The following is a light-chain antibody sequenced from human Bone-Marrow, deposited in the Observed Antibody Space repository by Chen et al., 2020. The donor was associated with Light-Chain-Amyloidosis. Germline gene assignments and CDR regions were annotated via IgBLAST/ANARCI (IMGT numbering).Light chain of an antibody. CDR1: NIGSTS. V-gene: IGLV3-21*02. CDR2: DDS. CDR3: QVWDRSSDRPV. Sequence: SYVLTQPSSVSVAPGQTATIACGGNNIGSTSVHWYQQTPGQAPLLVVYDDSDRHSGIPERLSGSNSGNTATLSLSRVEDGDEADYYCQVWDRSSDRPVFGGGTKLTVL. J-gene: IGLJ3*02.